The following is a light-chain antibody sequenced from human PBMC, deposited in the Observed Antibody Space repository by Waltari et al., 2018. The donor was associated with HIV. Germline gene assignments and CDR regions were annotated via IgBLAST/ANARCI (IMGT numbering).Light chain of an antibody. J-gene: IGLJ2*01. V-gene: IGLV1-47*01. CDR3: AAWGNSLSLL. CDR2: RHT. CDR1: CSHIGSTY. Sequence: QSVLTQPPSASGTPGQRVTISCSGSCSHIGSTYVYLYQQLPGPAPQLLLYRHTQRTEGGPDRFSGSKSGTSASLAISGLRSEDEADYYCAAWGNSLSLLFGGGTKLTVL.